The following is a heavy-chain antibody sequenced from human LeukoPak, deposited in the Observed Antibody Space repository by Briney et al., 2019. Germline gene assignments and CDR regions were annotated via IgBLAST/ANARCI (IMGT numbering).Heavy chain of an antibody. V-gene: IGHV3-30-3*01. D-gene: IGHD7-27*01. J-gene: IGHJ4*02. CDR3: ARDRSGANWGPFDY. CDR2: ILYDGSNK. Sequence: PGGALRLSCAASGFTFSSYAMHWVRQAPGKGLEWVAVILYDGSNKYYADSVKGRFTISRDNSKDTLYLQMNRLRAEDTAVYYCARDRSGANWGPFDYWGQGPLVTV. CDR1: GFTFSSYA.